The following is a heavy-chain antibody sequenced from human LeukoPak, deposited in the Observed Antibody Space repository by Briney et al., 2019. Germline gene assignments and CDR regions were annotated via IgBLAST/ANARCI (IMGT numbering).Heavy chain of an antibody. D-gene: IGHD5-24*01. CDR2: ISGDGRDI. J-gene: IGHJ4*02. CDR1: AFTFSSYG. CDR3: ARDRRDGYNLLDY. Sequence: PGGSLRLSCAASAFTFSSYGMSWVRQAPGKGLEWVSAISGDGRDIFYADAVKGRFTISRDNAKNSLYLQMNSLRAEDTAVYYCARDRRDGYNLLDYWGQGTLVTVSS. V-gene: IGHV3-21*01.